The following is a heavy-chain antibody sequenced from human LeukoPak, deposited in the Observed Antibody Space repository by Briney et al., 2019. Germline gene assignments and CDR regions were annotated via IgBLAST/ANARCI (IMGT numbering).Heavy chain of an antibody. CDR1: GGSISTSNYY. D-gene: IGHD5-18*01. CDR3: ARRPYSHAYYFDY. CDR2: IYYSGST. V-gene: IGHV4-39*01. J-gene: IGHJ4*02. Sequence: SETLSLTCTVSGGSISTSNYYWGWIRQSPGKGLEWIGSIYYSGSTYYDPALKSRVTISVDTSKNQFSLKLRSVTDAETAVYYCARRPYSHAYYFDYWGQGTLVTVSS.